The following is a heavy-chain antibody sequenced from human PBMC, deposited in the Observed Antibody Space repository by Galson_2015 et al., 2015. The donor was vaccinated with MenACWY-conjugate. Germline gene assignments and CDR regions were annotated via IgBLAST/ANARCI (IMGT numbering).Heavy chain of an antibody. CDR2: IRSKAYGGTT. D-gene: IGHD6-6*01. CDR3: TSRYSSSPRELFDY. Sequence: SLRLSCAASGFTFGDYAMSWFRQAPGKGLEWVGFIRSKAYGGTTEYAASVKGRFTISRDDSKSIAYLQMNSLKTEDTAVYYCTSRYSSSPRELFDYWGQGTLVTVSS. J-gene: IGHJ4*02. V-gene: IGHV3-49*03. CDR1: GFTFGDYA.